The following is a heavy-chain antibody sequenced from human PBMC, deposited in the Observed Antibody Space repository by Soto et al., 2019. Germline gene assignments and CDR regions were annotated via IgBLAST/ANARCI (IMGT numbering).Heavy chain of an antibody. Sequence: EVQLLESGGGLVQPGGSLRLSCAASGFTFSSYAMSWVRQAPGKGLEWVSAISGSGGSTYYADSGKGRFTISRDNSKNTLYLQMNSLRAEDTAVYYCAKVGQASRYYYYGMDVWGQGTTVTVSS. D-gene: IGHD3-16*01. CDR1: GFTFSSYA. V-gene: IGHV3-23*01. J-gene: IGHJ6*02. CDR3: AKVGQASRYYYYGMDV. CDR2: ISGSGGST.